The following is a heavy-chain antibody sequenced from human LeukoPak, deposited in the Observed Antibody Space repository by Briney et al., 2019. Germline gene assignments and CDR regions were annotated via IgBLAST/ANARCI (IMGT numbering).Heavy chain of an antibody. D-gene: IGHD3-3*01. CDR3: ARDSGSAYSGVDF. CDR2: IKQDGSEK. J-gene: IGHJ4*02. V-gene: IGHV3-7*04. Sequence: GGSLRLSCAASGFSFSTYWMSWVRQAPGKGLEWVANIKQDGSEKYYVDSVKGRFTISRDNAKNTLYLQMNSLRAEDTAVYYCARDSGSAYSGVDFWGQGTLVTVSS. CDR1: GFSFSTYW.